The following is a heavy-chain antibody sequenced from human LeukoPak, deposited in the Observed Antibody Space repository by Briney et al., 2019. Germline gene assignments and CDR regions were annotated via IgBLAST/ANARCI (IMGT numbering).Heavy chain of an antibody. V-gene: IGHV4-39*07. D-gene: IGHD6-13*01. CDR2: IYSSGST. CDR1: GASISSGSNY. Sequence: SETLSLTCSVSGASISSGSNYWGWIRQPPGKTLEWIGSIYSSGSTNYNPSLKSRVTISVDTSKNQFSLKLSSVTAADTAVYYCARRYSSSWGRRYWFDPWGQGTLVTVSS. CDR3: ARRYSSSWGRRYWFDP. J-gene: IGHJ5*02.